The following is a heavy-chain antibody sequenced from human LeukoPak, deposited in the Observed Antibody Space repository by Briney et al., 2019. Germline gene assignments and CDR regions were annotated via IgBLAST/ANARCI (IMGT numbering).Heavy chain of an antibody. V-gene: IGHV4-59*01. CDR3: ARASVSYDSSALRVGYYYYYGMDV. J-gene: IGHJ6*02. D-gene: IGHD3-22*01. Sequence: SETLSLTCRVSGGSISSYYWSWIRPPPGQGLAWMGCLYYSRSTNYNPSLKSRVTISVDTSKNQFSLKLSSVTAADTAVYYCARASVSYDSSALRVGYYYYYGMDVWGQGTTVTVSS. CDR2: LYYSRST. CDR1: GGSISSYY.